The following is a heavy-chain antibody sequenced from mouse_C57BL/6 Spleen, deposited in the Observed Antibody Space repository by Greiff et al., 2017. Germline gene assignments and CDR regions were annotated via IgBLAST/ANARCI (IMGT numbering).Heavy chain of an antibody. CDR2: ISSGGSYT. D-gene: IGHD1-3*01. CDR1: GFTFSSYG. Sequence: EVQLVESGGDLVKPGGSLKLSCAASGFTFSSYGMSWVRQTPDKRLEWVATISSGGSYTYYPDSVKGRFTISRDNAKKTLYLQMSSLKSEDTAMYYCARREVKGYFDVWGTGTTVTVSS. J-gene: IGHJ1*03. V-gene: IGHV5-6*01. CDR3: ARREVKGYFDV.